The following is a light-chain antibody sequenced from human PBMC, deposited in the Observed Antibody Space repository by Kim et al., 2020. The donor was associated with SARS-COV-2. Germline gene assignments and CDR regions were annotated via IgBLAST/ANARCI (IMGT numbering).Light chain of an antibody. CDR1: SSNIGNNY. Sequence: ELTQPPSTSGTPGQRVTISCSGTSSNIGNNYVFWYQQLPGAAPKLLIFRDTQRPSGVPDRFSGSKSGTSASLAISGLRPEDEADYYCAAWDDSLSGSYVFGTGTKVTVL. CDR2: RDT. V-gene: IGLV1-47*01. J-gene: IGLJ1*01. CDR3: AAWDDSLSGSYV.